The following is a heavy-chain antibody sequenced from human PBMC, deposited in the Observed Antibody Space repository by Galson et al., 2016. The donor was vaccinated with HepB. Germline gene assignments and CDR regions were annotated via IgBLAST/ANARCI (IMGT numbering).Heavy chain of an antibody. CDR1: GFRFTSYV. J-gene: IGHJ6*02. CDR3: AKDNNFWSGYRPTKYYYGMDV. V-gene: IGHV3-23*01. D-gene: IGHD3-3*01. CDR2: IRGRGFGT. Sequence: LRLSCAASGFRFTSYVMSWVRQPPGKGLEWLSSIRGRGFGTFEADSVKGRFTISRDNSKNTQYLRMNSLRAEDTAVYYCAKDNNFWSGYRPTKYYYGMDVCGQGTTVTVSS.